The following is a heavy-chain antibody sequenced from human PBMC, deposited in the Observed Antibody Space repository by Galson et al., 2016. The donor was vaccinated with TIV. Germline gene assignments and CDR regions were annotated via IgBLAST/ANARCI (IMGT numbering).Heavy chain of an antibody. CDR3: ARHVTCGGDCYYFDF. J-gene: IGHJ4*02. CDR1: GFTFNDYG. CDR2: IIWNGGIT. Sequence: SLRLSCAASGFTFNDYGMTWVRQAPGKGLEWVSDIIWNGGITGYADSVNGRFTISRDNAKNSLYLQMNSLRAEDTALYLCARHVTCGGDCYYFDFWGQGTLVTVSS. V-gene: IGHV3-20*01. D-gene: IGHD2-21*01.